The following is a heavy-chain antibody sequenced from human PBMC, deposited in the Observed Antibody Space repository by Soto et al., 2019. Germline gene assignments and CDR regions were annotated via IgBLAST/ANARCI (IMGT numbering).Heavy chain of an antibody. Sequence: PGGSLRLSCAASGFTFSTYSMNWVRQAPGKGLEWVSSVSSSSDATYNAGSVKGRFTISRDNAKDSPYLQMNSLRDEDTAVYYCARGTSHPDYWGQGTLVTVSS. CDR1: GFTFSTYS. J-gene: IGHJ4*02. CDR3: ARGTSHPDY. D-gene: IGHD2-2*01. V-gene: IGHV3-21*01. CDR2: VSSSSDAT.